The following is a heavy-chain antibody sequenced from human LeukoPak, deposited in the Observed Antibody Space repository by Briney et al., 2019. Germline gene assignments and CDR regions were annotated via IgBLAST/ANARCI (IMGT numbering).Heavy chain of an antibody. D-gene: IGHD2-15*01. Sequence: GASVNVSCKASGYTFTDYYMHWVRQAPGQGLEWMGWINPNSGDTNQAQNFQGRVTLTRDTSISTAYMELSSLRSDDSAIYYCAGEYCSGGSCRQGFDYWGQGTLVTVSS. V-gene: IGHV1-2*02. CDR3: AGEYCSGGSCRQGFDY. J-gene: IGHJ4*02. CDR2: INPNSGDT. CDR1: GYTFTDYY.